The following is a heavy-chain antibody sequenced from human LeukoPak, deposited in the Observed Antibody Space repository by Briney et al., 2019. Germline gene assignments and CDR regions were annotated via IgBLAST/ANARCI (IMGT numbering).Heavy chain of an antibody. V-gene: IGHV4-61*02. J-gene: IGHJ3*02. Sequence: PSETLSLTCTVSGGSFSTVNYYWSWIRQPAGKGLEWIGRIYTSANTNYSPSFKSRATISIDRSKNQFSLNLPSVTAADTAVYYCARDRIWNDAGHDPFDIWGQGTVVTVSS. D-gene: IGHD1-1*01. CDR2: IYTSANT. CDR1: GGSFSTVNYY. CDR3: ARDRIWNDAGHDPFDI.